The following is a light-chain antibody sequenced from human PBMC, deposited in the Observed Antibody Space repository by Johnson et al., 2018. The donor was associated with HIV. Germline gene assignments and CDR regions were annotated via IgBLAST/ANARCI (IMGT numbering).Light chain of an antibody. V-gene: IGLV1-51*02. CDR2: ENN. CDR1: SSNIGNNY. J-gene: IGLJ1*01. Sequence: VLTQPPSVSAAPGQKVTISCSGSSSNIGNNYVSWYQQLPGTAPKLLIYENNKRPSGIPDRFSGSKSGTSATLSITGLQTGDEADYYCGTWDSSLSAYVFGTGTKVTVL. CDR3: GTWDSSLSAYV.